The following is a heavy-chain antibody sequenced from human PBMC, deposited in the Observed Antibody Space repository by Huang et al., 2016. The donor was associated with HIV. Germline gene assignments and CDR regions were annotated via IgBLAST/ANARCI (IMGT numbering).Heavy chain of an antibody. CDR2: MRWSSGSI. V-gene: IGHV3-9*01. CDR3: AKDIGIAVAGTMDY. CDR1: GFTFDDYA. Sequence: EVQLVESGGGLVQPGRSLRLSCAASGFTFDDYAMHWVRQGPGKGLEWVSGMRWSSGSIGDAESVKGRFTISRDNAKNSLYLQMNRLRTEDTALYYCAKDIGIAVAGTMDYWGQGTLVTVSS. J-gene: IGHJ4*02. D-gene: IGHD6-19*01.